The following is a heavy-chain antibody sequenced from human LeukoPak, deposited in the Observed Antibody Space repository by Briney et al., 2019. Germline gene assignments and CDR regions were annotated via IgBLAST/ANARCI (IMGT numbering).Heavy chain of an antibody. J-gene: IGHJ4*02. V-gene: IGHV3-30*02. CDR3: ARDRPFNGYDSAFDY. D-gene: IGHD5-12*01. CDR2: IRYDGSNK. Sequence: PGGSLRLSCAASGFTFSSYGMHWVRQAPGKGLEWVAFIRYDGSNKYYADSVKGRFTISRDNAKNSLYLQMNSLRAEDTAVYYCARDRPFNGYDSAFDYWGQGTLVTVSS. CDR1: GFTFSSYG.